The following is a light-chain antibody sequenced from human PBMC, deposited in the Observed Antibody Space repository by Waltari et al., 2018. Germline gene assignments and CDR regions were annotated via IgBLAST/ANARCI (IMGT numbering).Light chain of an antibody. Sequence: DIVMTQSPDSLPVSLGERATINCRSSQSVLSSSNDRNYLAWYQQKPGQPPKLLIYWASTRQSGVPDLFSGSGSGTDFTLTISSLQAEDVAIYYCQQYYITPPTFGGGTKVEI. CDR2: WAS. J-gene: IGKJ4*01. V-gene: IGKV4-1*01. CDR1: QSVLSSSNDRNY. CDR3: QQYYITPPT.